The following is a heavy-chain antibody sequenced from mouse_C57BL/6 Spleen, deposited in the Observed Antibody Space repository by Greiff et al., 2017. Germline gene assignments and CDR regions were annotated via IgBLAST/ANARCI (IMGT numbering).Heavy chain of an antibody. V-gene: IGHV3-8*01. D-gene: IGHD2-1*01. CDR2: ISYSGST. J-gene: IGHJ2*01. Sequence: EVMLVESGPGLVKPSQTLSLTCSVTGYSITSDYWNWIRKFPGNKLEYMGYISYSGSTYYNPSHKSRISITRDTSKNQYYLQLNSVTTEDTATYYCARYMGNYGNFDYWGQGTTLTVSS. CDR3: ARYMGNYGNFDY. CDR1: GYSITSDY.